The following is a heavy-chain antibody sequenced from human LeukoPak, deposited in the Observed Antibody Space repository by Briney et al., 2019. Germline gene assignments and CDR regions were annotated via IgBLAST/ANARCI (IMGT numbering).Heavy chain of an antibody. CDR2: LYTGGGT. CDR1: GFSVSTTF. D-gene: IGHD3-22*01. Sequence: GGSLRLSCAASGFSVSTTFMSWVRQAPGKGLEWVSVLYTGGGTDYADSVKGRFTISRDKSKNTLSLQMNSLRDEDTAIYYSARSGYRHPYHFDSWGQGALVTVSS. CDR3: ARSGYRHPYHFDS. J-gene: IGHJ4*02. V-gene: IGHV3-53*01.